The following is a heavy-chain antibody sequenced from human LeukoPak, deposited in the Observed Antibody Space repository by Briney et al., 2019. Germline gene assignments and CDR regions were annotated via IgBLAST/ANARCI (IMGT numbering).Heavy chain of an antibody. CDR3: ARRVPAASFYYFDY. D-gene: IGHD2-2*01. Sequence: SETLSLTCTVSGGSISSYYWSWIRQPPGKGLEWIGYIYYSGSTNYNPSLKSRVTISVDTSKNQFSLKLSSVTAADTAVYYCARRVPAASFYYFDYWGQGTPVTVSS. J-gene: IGHJ4*02. CDR2: IYYSGST. CDR1: GGSISSYY. V-gene: IGHV4-59*01.